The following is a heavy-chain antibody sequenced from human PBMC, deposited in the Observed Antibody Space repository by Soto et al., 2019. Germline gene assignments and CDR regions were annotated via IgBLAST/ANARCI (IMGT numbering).Heavy chain of an antibody. CDR2: IIPMFGTP. V-gene: IGHV1-69*05. CDR3: AGDLGGGYEAGDY. CDR1: GATFSISV. J-gene: IGHJ4*02. Sequence: QVQLVQSGAELKKPGSSVKVSCRASGATFSISVFNWVRQAPGQGLEWMGGIIPMFGTPNYSQKFQGRVAISPDEATRTGYMEPNNLRADDTAIYYYAGDLGGGYEAGDYGGQGTQVTVSS. D-gene: IGHD5-12*01.